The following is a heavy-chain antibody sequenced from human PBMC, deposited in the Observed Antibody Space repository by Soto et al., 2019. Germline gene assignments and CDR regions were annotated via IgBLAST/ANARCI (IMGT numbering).Heavy chain of an antibody. J-gene: IGHJ5*02. CDR2: IFSNDEK. V-gene: IGHV2-26*01. CDR3: ARIPGYDILTGYNNWFDP. CDR1: GFSLSNARMG. Sequence: QVTLKESGPVLVKPTETLTLTCTVSGFSLSNARMGVSWIRQPPGKALEWLAHIFSNDEKSYSTSLKSRLTISNDTSKSQVVLTMTNMDPVDTATYYCARIPGYDILTGYNNWFDPWGQGTLVTVSS. D-gene: IGHD3-9*01.